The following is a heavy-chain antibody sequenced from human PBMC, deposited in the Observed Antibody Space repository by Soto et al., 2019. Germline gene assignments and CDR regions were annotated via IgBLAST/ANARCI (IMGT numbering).Heavy chain of an antibody. Sequence: QVHLVKSGADLKKPGASVHVSCKTSRYIFTNYVIHWVRLAPGERLEWMGWINAGDGNRRYSQKFQDRVIITMDTYMITVYMKLTSLPSAVTAVYYFTRGGTAARLVFDTWGQGTLFTSSS. CDR3: TRGGTAARLVFDT. D-gene: IGHD6-25*01. J-gene: IGHJ5*02. CDR2: INAGDGNR. CDR1: RYIFTNYV. V-gene: IGHV1-3*01.